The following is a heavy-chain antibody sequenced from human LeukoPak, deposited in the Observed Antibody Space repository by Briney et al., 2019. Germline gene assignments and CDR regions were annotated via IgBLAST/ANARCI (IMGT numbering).Heavy chain of an antibody. CDR3: AKENYDFWSAADY. V-gene: IGHV3-23*01. CDR2: ISGSAGST. CDR1: GFTFSYYA. D-gene: IGHD3-3*01. J-gene: IGHJ4*02. Sequence: PGGSLRLSCAASGFTFSYYAMSWVRQAPGKGLEWVSTISGSAGSTYYAGSVKGRFSISRDNSKNTVYLQMNSLRAADTAVYYCAKENYDFWSAADYWGQGTLVTVSS.